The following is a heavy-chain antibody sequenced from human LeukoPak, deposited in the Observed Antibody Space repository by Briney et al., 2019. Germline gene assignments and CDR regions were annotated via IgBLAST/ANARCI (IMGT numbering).Heavy chain of an antibody. D-gene: IGHD2-15*01. CDR3: ARDLRGYPYSDYYYYYMDV. Sequence: PGGSLRLSCAAPGFTLSSHSMTWVRQAPAKGLERVSSISSSNRLLTYAPSAKDRFPISIDNAKNSLYLQMNRLRAEDTAVDYCARDLRGYPYSDYYYYYMDVWGKGTRSPSP. CDR2: ISSSNRLL. CDR1: GFTLSSHS. V-gene: IGHV3-21*01. J-gene: IGHJ6*03.